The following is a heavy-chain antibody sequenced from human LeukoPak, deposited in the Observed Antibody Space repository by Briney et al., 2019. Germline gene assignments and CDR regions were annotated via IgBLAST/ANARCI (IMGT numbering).Heavy chain of an antibody. J-gene: IGHJ5*02. D-gene: IGHD6-19*01. CDR3: AREDGPSSGWYFGFRWFDP. Sequence: ASVKVSCKASGYTFTGYYMHWVRQAPGQGLEWMGWINPNSGGTNYAQKFQGWVTMTRGTSISTAYMELSRLRSDDTAVYYCAREDGPSSGWYFGFRWFDPWGQGTLVTVSS. CDR2: INPNSGGT. CDR1: GYTFTGYY. V-gene: IGHV1-2*04.